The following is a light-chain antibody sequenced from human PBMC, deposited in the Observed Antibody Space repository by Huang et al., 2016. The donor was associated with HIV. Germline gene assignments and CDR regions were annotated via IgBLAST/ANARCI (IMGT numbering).Light chain of an antibody. CDR1: QSVSRS. CDR3: QQYSDWPRGT. Sequence: EIVMTQSPDTLSVSPGERVSLPCRASQSVSRSLAWYQQKPGQSPRLVFYDASTRAPGIPARFRGSGSGTDFTLTITSLQSEDVAFYYCQQYSDWPRGTFGQGTRVEIK. V-gene: IGKV3-15*01. J-gene: IGKJ1*01. CDR2: DAS.